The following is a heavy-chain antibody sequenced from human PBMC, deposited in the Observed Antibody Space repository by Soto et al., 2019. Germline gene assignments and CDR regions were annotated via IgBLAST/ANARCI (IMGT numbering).Heavy chain of an antibody. J-gene: IGHJ3*02. CDR3: ARLYGDYDAFDI. D-gene: IGHD4-17*01. CDR1: GYTFTSYA. CDR2: INAGNGNT. Sequence: ASVKVSFKASGYTFTSYAMHWVRQAPGQRLEWMGWINAGNGNTKYSQKFQGRVTITRDTSASTAYMELSSLRSEDTAVYYCARLYGDYDAFDIWGQGTMVTVSS. V-gene: IGHV1-3*01.